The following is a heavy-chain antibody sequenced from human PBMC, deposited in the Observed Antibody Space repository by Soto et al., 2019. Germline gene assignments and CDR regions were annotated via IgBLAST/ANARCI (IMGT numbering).Heavy chain of an antibody. J-gene: IGHJ3*02. Sequence: QVQLVQSGPEVKKSGASVKVSCKASGYTFTDYYLHWVRQAPGQGLECLGWINPNTGGTDSAQRFQGRVTMTRDTSIRIAYMELSRLTSDDTAMYYCTRARWAGTSDAFDIWGQGTMVTVS. V-gene: IGHV1-2*02. CDR2: INPNTGGT. CDR1: GYTFTDYY. D-gene: IGHD6-19*01. CDR3: TRARWAGTSDAFDI.